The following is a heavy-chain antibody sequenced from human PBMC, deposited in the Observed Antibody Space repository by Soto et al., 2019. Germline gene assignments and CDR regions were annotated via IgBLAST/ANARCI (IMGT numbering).Heavy chain of an antibody. J-gene: IGHJ4*02. CDR1: GVTFSSYS. D-gene: IGHD3-22*01. V-gene: IGHV3-21*01. CDR2: ISSSSSYI. Sequence: PGGSLRLSCAASGVTFSSYSMNWVRQAPGKGLEWVSSISSSSSYIYYADSVKGRFTISRDNAKNSLYLQMNSLRAEDTAVYYCASLADYYDSSGYYPNFDYWGQGTLVTVSS. CDR3: ASLADYYDSSGYYPNFDY.